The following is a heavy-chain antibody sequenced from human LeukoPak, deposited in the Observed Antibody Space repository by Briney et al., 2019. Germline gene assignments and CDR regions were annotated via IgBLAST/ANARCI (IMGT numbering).Heavy chain of an antibody. CDR3: ARVPEYMDILIAYSTTPDY. D-gene: IGHD3-9*01. Sequence: GGSLRLSCAASGFTFRDYSMNWVRQPPGKGLEGGSSISSGSSSIYYADSVKGRFTISRDNAKNSLYLQMNSLRAEDTAVYYCARVPEYMDILIAYSTTPDYWGQGTLVTVSS. CDR2: ISSGSSSI. CDR1: GFTFRDYS. V-gene: IGHV3-21*01. J-gene: IGHJ4*02.